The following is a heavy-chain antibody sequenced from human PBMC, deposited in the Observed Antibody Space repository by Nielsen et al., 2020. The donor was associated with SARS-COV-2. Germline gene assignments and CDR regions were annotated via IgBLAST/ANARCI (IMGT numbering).Heavy chain of an antibody. CDR3: ARVVLPWRGMDV. V-gene: IGHV4-59*13. J-gene: IGHJ6*02. D-gene: IGHD3-10*01. Sequence: SETLSLTCTVSGGSISSYYWSWIRQPPGKGLEWIGYIYYSGSTNYNPSLKSRVTISVDTSKNQFSLKLSSVTAADTAVYYCARVVLPWRGMDVWGQGTTVTVSS. CDR2: IYYSGST. CDR1: GGSISSYY.